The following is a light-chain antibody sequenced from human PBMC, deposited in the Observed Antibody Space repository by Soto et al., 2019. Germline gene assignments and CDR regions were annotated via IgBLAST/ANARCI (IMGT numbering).Light chain of an antibody. CDR2: DVS. V-gene: IGLV2-14*03. Sequence: QSALPQPASVSGAPGQSIAISCTGTSSDVGGYNYVSWYQHHPGKAPKLMVYDVSNRPSGVSNRFSGSKSGNTASLTISGLQAEDEADYYCSSYTSSSTYGFGTGTKRTVL. CDR3: SSYTSSSTYG. CDR1: SSDVGGYNY. J-gene: IGLJ1*01.